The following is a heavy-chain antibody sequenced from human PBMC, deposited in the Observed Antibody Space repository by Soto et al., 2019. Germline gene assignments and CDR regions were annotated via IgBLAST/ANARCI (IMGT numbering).Heavy chain of an antibody. CDR2: INHSGST. CDR1: GGSFSGYY. J-gene: IGHJ4*02. Sequence: SETLSLTCAVYGGSFSGYYWSWIRQPPGKGLEWIGEINHSGSTNYNPSLKSRVTISVDTSKNRFSLKLSSVTAADTAVYYCARHNYGSGSTYFDYWGQGTLVTVSS. D-gene: IGHD3-10*01. CDR3: ARHNYGSGSTYFDY. V-gene: IGHV4-34*01.